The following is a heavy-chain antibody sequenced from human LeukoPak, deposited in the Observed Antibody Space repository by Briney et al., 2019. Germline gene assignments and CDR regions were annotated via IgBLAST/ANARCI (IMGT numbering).Heavy chain of an antibody. CDR3: ARARGLNYDHDAFDI. CDR2: INPNSGGT. CDR1: GYSFTDKY. J-gene: IGHJ3*02. D-gene: IGHD3-22*01. Sequence: ASVKVSCKASGYSFTDKYMHWVRQAPGQGLEWMGWINPNSGGTNYAQKFQGRVTMTRDTSISTAYMELSRLRSDDTAVYYCARARGLNYDHDAFDIWGQGTMVTVSS. V-gene: IGHV1-2*02.